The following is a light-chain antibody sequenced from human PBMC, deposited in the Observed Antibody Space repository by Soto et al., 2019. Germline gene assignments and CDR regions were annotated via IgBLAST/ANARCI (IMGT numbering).Light chain of an antibody. CDR1: QSVSSSF. V-gene: IGKV3-20*01. CDR2: GAS. J-gene: IGKJ1*01. CDR3: QQYDSSPRT. Sequence: EIVLTQSPGTLSLSPGERATLSCRASQSVSSSFLAWYQQKPGQAPRLLIYGASSRATGIPDRFGGSGSGTDFTLTISRLEPEEFAVYYCQQYDSSPRTFGQGTKVEVK.